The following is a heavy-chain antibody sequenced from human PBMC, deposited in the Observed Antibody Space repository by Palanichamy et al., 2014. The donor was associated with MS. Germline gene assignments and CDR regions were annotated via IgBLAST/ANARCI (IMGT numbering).Heavy chain of an antibody. J-gene: IGHJ5*02. CDR1: GFTFSNAW. D-gene: IGHD3-16*02. V-gene: IGHV3-15*02. Sequence: QLVEVWGEGVGKGLGGPVRLSCAASGFTFSNAWMSWVRQAPGKGLEWVGRIKSKTDGGTTDYAAPVKGRFTISRDDSKNTLYLQMNSLKTEDTAVYYCTTDSPTRYYDYVWGSYPIAPWGQGTLVTVSS. CDR3: TTDSPTRYYDYVWGSYPIAP. CDR2: IKSKTDGGTT.